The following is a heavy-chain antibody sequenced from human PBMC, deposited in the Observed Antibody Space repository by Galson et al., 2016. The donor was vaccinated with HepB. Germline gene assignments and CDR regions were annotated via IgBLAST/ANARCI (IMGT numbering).Heavy chain of an antibody. CDR2: ISHSGST. CDR1: RGSFSGHS. J-gene: IGHJ3*02. Sequence: SETLSLTCTVYRGSFSGHSWNWLRQAPGKGLEWIGEISHSGSTEYNPSLKSRLTISLGTSNQQCTLRLTSVTAADTSVYYCAVRSSSWLGFDIWGQGTLVTVSS. D-gene: IGHD6-6*01. V-gene: IGHV4-34*01. CDR3: AVRSSSWLGFDI.